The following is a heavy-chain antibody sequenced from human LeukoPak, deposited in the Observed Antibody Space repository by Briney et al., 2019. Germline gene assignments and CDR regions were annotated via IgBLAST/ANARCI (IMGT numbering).Heavy chain of an antibody. V-gene: IGHV5-51*01. J-gene: IGHJ4*02. CDR2: IYPVDSDT. Sequence: GESLKISCKSSGYSFTYYWIGWVPQIPGKGLEWMGIIYPVDSDTRYSPSFPGQVTISAAKSISTTYLQWSGLKASDTAIYYCARPSLYSSSWSGFDYWGQGTLVTVSS. CDR3: ARPSLYSSSWSGFDY. CDR1: GYSFTYYW. D-gene: IGHD6-13*01.